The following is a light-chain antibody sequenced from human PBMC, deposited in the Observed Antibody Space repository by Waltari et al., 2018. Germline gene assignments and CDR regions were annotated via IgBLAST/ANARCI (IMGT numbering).Light chain of an antibody. CDR3: QAWDSTTYVL. V-gene: IGLV3-1*01. CDR2: QDT. CDR1: TLGGTY. J-gene: IGLJ2*01. Sequence: SYQLTQPPSVSVSPGQTATITCSANTLGGTYASWYQQRPGQSPVLIIYQDTKRPSGIPERFSGSNSGNTATLTISGTQTMDEADYYCQAWDSTTYVLFGGGTKLTVL.